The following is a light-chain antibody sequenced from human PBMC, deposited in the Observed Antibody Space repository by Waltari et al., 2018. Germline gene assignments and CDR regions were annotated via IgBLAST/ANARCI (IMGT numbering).Light chain of an antibody. J-gene: IGLJ2*01. CDR2: DVS. V-gene: IGLV2-14*03. CDR3: SSYTSTNTII. CDR1: ASHIGSYNS. Sequence: QSALAQSASVSGSPGQSITISCTGTASHIGSYNSASWYQQHPGKTPKLLIFDVSRWSSGVSQLSSGSKSGNTSSLTISGLQAEDEADYYCSSYTSTNTIIFGGGTKVTVL.